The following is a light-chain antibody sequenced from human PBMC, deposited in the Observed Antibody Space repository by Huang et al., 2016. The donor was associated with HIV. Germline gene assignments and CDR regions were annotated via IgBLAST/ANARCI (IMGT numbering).Light chain of an antibody. V-gene: IGKV3D-15*01. CDR3: QHYNNWPPWT. J-gene: IGKJ1*01. CDR2: GAA. Sequence: EIVMTQSPATLSVSPGERATLSCRASQGVSNNIAWYQQQPGQTPRLLIHGAATRATGIAAKFSGRVSGTDFTLTITSLQPEDSAVYYCQHYNNWPPWTFGPGTQVEI. CDR1: QGVSNN.